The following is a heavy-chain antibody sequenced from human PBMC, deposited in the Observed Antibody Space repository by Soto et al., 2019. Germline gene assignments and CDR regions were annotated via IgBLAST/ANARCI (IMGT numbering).Heavy chain of an antibody. V-gene: IGHV3-33*01. D-gene: IGHD3-10*02. CDR3: ARDMIGYHYVSDI. CDR2: IWYDGSKD. J-gene: IGHJ3*02. Sequence: QVQVVESGGGVIQPGKSLRLSCTASGFSFNNCGMHWVRQAPGKGLEWVAIIWYDGSKDYYADSVKGRFTISKDNSKNTVYLQMNSLTAEDTAVYYCARDMIGYHYVSDIWGQGTMVTVSS. CDR1: GFSFNNCG.